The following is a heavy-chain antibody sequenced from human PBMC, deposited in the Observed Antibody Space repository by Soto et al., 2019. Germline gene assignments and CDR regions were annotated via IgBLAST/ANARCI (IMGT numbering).Heavy chain of an antibody. V-gene: IGHV1-18*01. CDR3: ARDRDSSSWYHHYYYYGMDV. Sequence: QVQLVQSGAEVKKPGASVKVSCKASGYTFTSYGISWVRQAPGQGLEWMGWISAYNGNTNYAQKLQGRVTMTTDTPTSTAYMELRSLRSDDTAVYYCARDRDSSSWYHHYYYYGMDVWGQGTTVTVSS. D-gene: IGHD6-13*01. J-gene: IGHJ6*02. CDR2: ISAYNGNT. CDR1: GYTFTSYG.